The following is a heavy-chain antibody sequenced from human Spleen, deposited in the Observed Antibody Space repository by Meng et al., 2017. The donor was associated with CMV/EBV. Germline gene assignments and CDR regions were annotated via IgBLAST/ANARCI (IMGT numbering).Heavy chain of an antibody. V-gene: IGHV3-23*01. Sequence: GESLKISCAASGFTFSSYAMSWVRQAPGKGLEWVSAISGSGGSTYYADSVKGRFTISRDNSKNTLYLQMNSLRAEDTAVYYCAKDPGGEWSHYYYGMDVWGQGTTVTVSS. D-gene: IGHD3-16*01. CDR1: GFTFSSYA. CDR3: AKDPGGEWSHYYYGMDV. CDR2: ISGSGGST. J-gene: IGHJ6*02.